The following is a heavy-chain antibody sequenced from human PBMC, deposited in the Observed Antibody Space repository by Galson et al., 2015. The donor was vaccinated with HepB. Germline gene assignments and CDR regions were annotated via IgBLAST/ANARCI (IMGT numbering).Heavy chain of an antibody. CDR2: TYYRSKWYN. CDR3: ARMVGDTPDS. CDR1: GDSVSSNSAA. D-gene: IGHD1-26*01. Sequence: CAISGDSVSSNSAAWNWIRQSPSRGLEWPGRTYYRSKWYNDYALSVKSRITINPDTSKNQFSLQLNSVTLEDTAVYYCARMVGDTPDSWGQGTLVTVSS. J-gene: IGHJ5*02. V-gene: IGHV6-1*01.